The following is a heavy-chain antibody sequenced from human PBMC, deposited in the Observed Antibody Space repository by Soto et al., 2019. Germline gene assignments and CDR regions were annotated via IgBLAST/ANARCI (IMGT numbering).Heavy chain of an antibody. CDR2: IDESGTT. V-gene: IGHV4-39*02. D-gene: IGHD3-16*01. Sequence: SETLSLTCSVSGGPIRSSSHYWGWIRQSPGTGLEWIGSIDESGTTYYNPSLQSRVTVSVDTSKNQFSLKVISVTGADTAIYYCAREGGYVDYWGQGTLVTVSS. J-gene: IGHJ4*02. CDR1: GGPIRSSSHY. CDR3: AREGGYVDY.